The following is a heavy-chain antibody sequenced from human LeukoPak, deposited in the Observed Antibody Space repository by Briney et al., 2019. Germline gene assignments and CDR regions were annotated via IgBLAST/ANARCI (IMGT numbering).Heavy chain of an antibody. D-gene: IGHD3-10*01. CDR3: ARGGELWFGELLPFDY. CDR1: GYTLTELS. Sequence: GASVKVSCKVSGYTLTELSMHWVRQAPGKGLEGMGGFDPEDGETIYAQKLQGRVTVTTDTSTNTAYMELRSLRSDDTAVYYCARGGELWFGELLPFDYWGQGTLVTVSS. V-gene: IGHV1-24*01. J-gene: IGHJ4*02. CDR2: FDPEDGET.